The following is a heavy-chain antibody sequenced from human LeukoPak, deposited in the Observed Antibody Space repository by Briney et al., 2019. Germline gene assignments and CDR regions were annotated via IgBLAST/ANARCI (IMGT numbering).Heavy chain of an antibody. D-gene: IGHD6-13*01. CDR2: FSFSGST. J-gene: IGHJ4*02. CDR3: ARAGGIPTAHLDLDH. CDR1: GASISTHY. Sequence: SETLSLTCIVSGASISTHYWSWIRQPPEKGPEWIGDFSFSGSTNYNPSLKSRATILGDTSKNQFSLNLRSVTAADTAVYYCARAGGIPTAHLDLDHWGQGTLVTVSS. V-gene: IGHV4-59*11.